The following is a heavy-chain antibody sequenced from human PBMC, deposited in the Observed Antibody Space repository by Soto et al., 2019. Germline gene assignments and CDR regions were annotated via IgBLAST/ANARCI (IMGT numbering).Heavy chain of an antibody. D-gene: IGHD4-17*01. CDR2: ISYDGSNK. CDR3: AKDLGGDYHRLDY. V-gene: IGHV3-30*18. Sequence: GSLRLSCAASGFTFISYGIRCVRHSPGKWLEWVAVISYDGSNKYYADSVKGRFTISRDNSKNTLYLQMNSLRAEDTAVYYCAKDLGGDYHRLDYWGQGTLVTVSS. J-gene: IGHJ4*02. CDR1: GFTFISYG.